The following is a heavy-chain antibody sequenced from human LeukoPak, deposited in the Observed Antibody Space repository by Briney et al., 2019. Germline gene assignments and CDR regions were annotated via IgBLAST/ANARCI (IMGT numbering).Heavy chain of an antibody. CDR3: ARRSEYYYDSSGYYSLSY. CDR2: ISGSGDNT. Sequence: GGSLRLSCAASGFSFSSYAMSWVRQAPGKGLEWVSSISGSGDNTYYAESVKGRFTISRDNSKNTLHLQMNSLRAEDTAVYYCARRSEYYYDSSGYYSLSYWGQGTLVTVSS. J-gene: IGHJ4*02. CDR1: GFSFSSYA. V-gene: IGHV3-23*01. D-gene: IGHD3-22*01.